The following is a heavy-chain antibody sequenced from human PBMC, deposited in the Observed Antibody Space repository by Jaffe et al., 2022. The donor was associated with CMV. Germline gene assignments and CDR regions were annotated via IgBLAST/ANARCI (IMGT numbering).Heavy chain of an antibody. CDR3: ARVAVAGAPLSQNDH. J-gene: IGHJ4*02. D-gene: IGHD6-19*01. CDR2: INPGGGGT. CDR1: GYTFTRYY. V-gene: IGHV1-46*01. Sequence: QVQLVQSGAEVKKPGASVKVSCKASGYTFTRYYLYWVRQAPGQGLEWMGIINPGGGGTSYAPPLQGRLTMTRDTSTSTVYMELSSLTSEDTAVYFCARVAVAGAPLSQNDHWGQGTLVTVSS.